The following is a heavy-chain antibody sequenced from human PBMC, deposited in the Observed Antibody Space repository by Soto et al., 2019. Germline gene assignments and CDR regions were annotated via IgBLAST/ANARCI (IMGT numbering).Heavy chain of an antibody. J-gene: IGHJ4*02. CDR3: ARELYYYDSSCCDPVGGYFDY. CDR2: IDYSGST. D-gene: IGHD3-22*01. CDR1: GGSISSGDYY. Sequence: SETLSLTCTVSGGSISSGDYYWSWIRQPPGKGLEWIGNIDYSGSTDYNPSLKSRVTMSVDTSKNQFSLKLSSVTAADTAVYYCARELYYYDSSCCDPVGGYFDYWGQGTLVTVSS. V-gene: IGHV4-30-4*01.